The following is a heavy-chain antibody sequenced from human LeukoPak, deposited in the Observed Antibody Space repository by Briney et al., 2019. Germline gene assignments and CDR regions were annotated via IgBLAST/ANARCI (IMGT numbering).Heavy chain of an antibody. CDR3: ARESISGHRDFDY. D-gene: IGHD1-26*01. J-gene: IGHJ4*02. CDR2: ISSGSRTI. CDR1: GFTFSSHA. Sequence: GGSLRLSCAASGFTFSSHALNWVRQAPGKGLEWISYISSGSRTIYYGDSVKGRFTVSRDNAKNSLYLQMRGLRAEDTAVYYCARESISGHRDFDYWGKGTLVTVSS. V-gene: IGHV3-48*01.